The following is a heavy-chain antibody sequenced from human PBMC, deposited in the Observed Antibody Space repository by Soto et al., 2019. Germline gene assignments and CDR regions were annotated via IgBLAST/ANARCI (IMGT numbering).Heavy chain of an antibody. D-gene: IGHD1-26*01. CDR3: AKGLVAIMGTTLPRDALNI. CDR2: ISHDGSYK. Sequence: QVQLVESGGGVVQPGRSLRLSCAASGFSFTTYVMHWVRQAPGKGLEWVAVISHDGSYKYYGDAVKGRFTISRDTSKNAVYLEMNSLRPEDTAVYYCAKGLVAIMGTTLPRDALNIWGQGTMVTVSS. CDR1: GFSFTTYV. J-gene: IGHJ3*02. V-gene: IGHV3-30*18.